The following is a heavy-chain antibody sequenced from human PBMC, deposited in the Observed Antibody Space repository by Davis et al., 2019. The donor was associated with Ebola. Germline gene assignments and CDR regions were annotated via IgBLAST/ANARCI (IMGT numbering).Heavy chain of an antibody. D-gene: IGHD3-22*01. CDR2: ISSSSSYI. V-gene: IGHV3-21*01. Sequence: GESLKISCAASGFTFSSYSMNWVRQAPGKGLEWVSSISSSSSYIYYADSVKGRFTISRDNAKNSLYLQMNSLRAEDTAVYYCARSSGYYYYFDYWGQGTLVTVSS. CDR3: ARSSGYYYYFDY. CDR1: GFTFSSYS. J-gene: IGHJ4*02.